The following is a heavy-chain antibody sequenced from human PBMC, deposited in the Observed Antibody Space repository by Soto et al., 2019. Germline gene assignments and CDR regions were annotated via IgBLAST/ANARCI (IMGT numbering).Heavy chain of an antibody. D-gene: IGHD3-10*01. CDR3: AKASSGRFDY. J-gene: IGHJ4*02. Sequence: EVQLLESGGGLVQPGGSLRLSCAASGFTFSSYAMSWVRQAPGTGLEWVSVISGSGGSTYYADSVKGRFTVSGDNYKNTLYLQVNSVRAEDTAVYDCAKASSGRFDYWGQGTLVTVSS. CDR1: GFTFSSYA. CDR2: ISGSGGST. V-gene: IGHV3-23*01.